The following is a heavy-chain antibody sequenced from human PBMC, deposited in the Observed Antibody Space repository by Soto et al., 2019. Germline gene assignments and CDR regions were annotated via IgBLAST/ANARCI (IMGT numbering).Heavy chain of an antibody. CDR2: INPVNRIT. V-gene: IGHV1-46*01. D-gene: IGHD3-3*01. CDR3: AKDPNYYDFWAGSYYYHGMDV. J-gene: IGHJ6*02. Sequence: QVQLVQSGAEVKAPGASVKVACKTSGYTFTNYFVHWVRQAPGQGLEWMGAINPVNRITNYALKFQGRVTMTRDTATNTVYLELSSLRSEDTAVYSCAKDPNYYDFWAGSYYYHGMDVWGQGTTVTVSS. CDR1: GYTFTNYF.